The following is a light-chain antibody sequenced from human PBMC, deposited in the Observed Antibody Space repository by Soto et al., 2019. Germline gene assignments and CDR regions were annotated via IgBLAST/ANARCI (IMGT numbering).Light chain of an antibody. CDR1: SSNIGAGYA. V-gene: IGLV1-40*01. CDR2: GNN. CDR3: QSYDSSRSGV. Sequence: QSVLTQPPSVSGAPGQRVTISCTGSSSNIGAGYAVHWYQQFPGTAPKLLIYGNNYRPSGVPDRFSGSKSGTSASLAITGLQAEDEADYYCQSYDSSRSGVFGGGTKLTVL. J-gene: IGLJ3*02.